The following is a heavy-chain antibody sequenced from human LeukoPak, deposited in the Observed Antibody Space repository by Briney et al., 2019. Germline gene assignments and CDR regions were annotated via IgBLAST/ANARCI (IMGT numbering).Heavy chain of an antibody. D-gene: IGHD2-15*01. CDR1: GLTFSYAW. CDR2: IKSKTDGGTT. CDR3: TTLNDRSCPN. Sequence: GGSLRLFCAASGLTFSYAWMSWVRQAPGKGLESIGRIKSKTDGGTTDYAAPVKGRFTIPRDDSKNTLYLQMNSLKTEDTAVYYCTTLNDRSCPNWGQGTLVTVSS. V-gene: IGHV3-15*01. J-gene: IGHJ4*02.